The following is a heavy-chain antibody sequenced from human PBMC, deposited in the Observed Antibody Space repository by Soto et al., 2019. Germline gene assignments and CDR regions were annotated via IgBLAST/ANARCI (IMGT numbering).Heavy chain of an antibody. V-gene: IGHV6-1*01. CDR3: ERKERGKLELNYYYMDV. Sequence: PSQTLSLTCAISGDSVSSNSAGWNWVRQTPSRGLEWLGRTYYKSKWFNNYAVSVKSRITINPDTSQNQFSLQLDSVTPEDTAVYYCERKERGKLELNYYYMDVWGKGNTVNVS. CDR1: GDSVSSNSAG. CDR2: TYYKSKWFN. D-gene: IGHD1-7*01. J-gene: IGHJ6*03.